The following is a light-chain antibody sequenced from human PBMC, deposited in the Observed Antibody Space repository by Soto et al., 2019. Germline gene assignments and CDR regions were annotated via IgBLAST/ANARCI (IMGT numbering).Light chain of an antibody. V-gene: IGKV3-20*01. J-gene: IGKJ4*01. CDR2: GAS. CDR3: QQYGNSHPLT. Sequence: DILLTQSPGTLSLSPGQRATLSCRASQSISSRFLAWYQQKPGHAPSLLMYGASSRATGIPDRFSGSGSGTDFTLTISRLEHEDFALHYCQQYGNSHPLTFGGGTKVDIK. CDR1: QSISSRF.